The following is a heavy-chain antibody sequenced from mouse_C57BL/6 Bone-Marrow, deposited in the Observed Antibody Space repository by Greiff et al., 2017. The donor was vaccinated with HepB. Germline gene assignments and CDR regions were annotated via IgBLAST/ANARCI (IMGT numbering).Heavy chain of an antibody. Sequence: LMKPGASVKLSCKATGYTFTGYWIEWVKQRPGHGLEWIGEILPGSGSTNYNEKFKGKATFTADTSSNTAYMQLSSLTTEDSAIYYCAIGVYYGNYDYAMDYWGQGTSVTVSS. D-gene: IGHD2-1*01. CDR2: ILPGSGST. V-gene: IGHV1-9*01. CDR3: AIGVYYGNYDYAMDY. CDR1: GYTFTGYW. J-gene: IGHJ4*01.